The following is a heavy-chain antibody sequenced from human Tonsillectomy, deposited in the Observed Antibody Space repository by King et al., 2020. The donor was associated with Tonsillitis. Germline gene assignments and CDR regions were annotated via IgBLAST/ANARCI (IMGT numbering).Heavy chain of an antibody. D-gene: IGHD3-22*01. CDR1: GFTFNNYW. CDR3: ARGYYYYDSRGYYYTGLFDC. CDR2: IKEDGSEK. V-gene: IGHV3-7*03. Sequence: VQLVESGGGLVQPGGSLRLSCAASGFTFNNYWLTWVRQAPGKGLEWVANIKEDGSEKYYVDSVKGRFTISRDNAKNSLYLQMDSLRVEDMAVYYCARGYYYYDSRGYYYTGLFDCWGQGTLVTVSS. J-gene: IGHJ4*02.